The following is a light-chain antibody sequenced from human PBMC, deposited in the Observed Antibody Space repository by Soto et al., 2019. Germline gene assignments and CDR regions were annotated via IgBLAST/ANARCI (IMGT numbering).Light chain of an antibody. V-gene: IGLV2-14*03. CDR2: DVS. CDR1: SSDVGYYNY. J-gene: IGLJ2*01. Sequence: QSVLTQPASVSGSPGQSITISCTGTSSDVGYYNYVSWYQQYAGQGPKVMIYDVSNRPSGVSSRFSGSKSGNTASLTISGLQAEDEADYYCSSYTSSSTVIFGGGTKVTVL. CDR3: SSYTSSSTVI.